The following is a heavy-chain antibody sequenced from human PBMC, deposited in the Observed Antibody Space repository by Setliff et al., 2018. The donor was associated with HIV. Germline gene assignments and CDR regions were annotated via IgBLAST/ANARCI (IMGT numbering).Heavy chain of an antibody. D-gene: IGHD2-21*01. CDR2: IHFGGHT. CDR3: ARVVGLSALDY. J-gene: IGHJ4*02. CDR1: GDSLSGTSYY. Sequence: PSETLSLTCTVSGDSLSGTSYYWGWIRQPPGKGLEWIASIHFGGHTWCNQSLRSRVTIGVDTSKNQFSLKLTSVTAADTAVYYCARVVGLSALDYWGQGTLVTVSS. V-gene: IGHV4-39*07.